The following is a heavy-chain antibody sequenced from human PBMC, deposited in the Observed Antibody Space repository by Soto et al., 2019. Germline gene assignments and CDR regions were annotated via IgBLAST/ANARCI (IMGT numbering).Heavy chain of an antibody. D-gene: IGHD6-19*01. CDR2: IKEDGSEK. J-gene: IGHJ3*02. CDR1: GFTVTTYW. CDR3: ARVEGSSGFYGDRAVDI. V-gene: IGHV3-7*01. Sequence: EVQLVESGGGLVQPGGSLRLSCAASGFTVTTYWMTWVRQAPGKGLEWVANIKEDGSEKNYVDSVKGRFTISRDKAKNSVYLQINSLRVEDTAVYYCARVEGSSGFYGDRAVDIWGQRKMVTVSS.